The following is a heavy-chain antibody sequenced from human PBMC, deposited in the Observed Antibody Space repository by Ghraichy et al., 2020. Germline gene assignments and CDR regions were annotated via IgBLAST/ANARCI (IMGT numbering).Heavy chain of an antibody. CDR2: ISESGDTT. Sequence: GESLRLSCATSGLTFGSYAMSWVRRAPGKGLECVSVISESGDTTFYADSVKGRFTIARDNSRKTVFLQMNDLRVEDTAIYYCSTLGIAAAGTAWGQGTLVTVSS. CDR3: STLGIAAAGTA. V-gene: IGHV3-23*01. J-gene: IGHJ5*02. D-gene: IGHD6-13*01. CDR1: GLTFGSYA.